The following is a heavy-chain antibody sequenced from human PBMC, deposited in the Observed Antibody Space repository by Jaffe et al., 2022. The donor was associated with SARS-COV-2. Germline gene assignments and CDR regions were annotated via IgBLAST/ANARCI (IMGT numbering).Heavy chain of an antibody. CDR1: GGSISSSSYY. CDR2: IYYSGST. Sequence: QLQLQESGPGLVKPSETLSLTCTVSGGSISSSSYYWGWIRQPPGKGLEWIGSIYYSGSTYYNPSLKSRVTISVDTSKNQFSLKLSSVTAADTAVYYCARLRVGVPAAIRWFDPWGQGTLVTVSS. V-gene: IGHV4-39*01. J-gene: IGHJ5*02. CDR3: ARLRVGVPAAIRWFDP. D-gene: IGHD2-2*02.